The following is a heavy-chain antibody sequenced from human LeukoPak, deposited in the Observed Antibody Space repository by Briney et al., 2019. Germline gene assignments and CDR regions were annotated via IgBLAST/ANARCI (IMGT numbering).Heavy chain of an antibody. CDR3: ARGDFWSGYYYFDY. CDR2: IYYSGTT. Sequence: SETLSLTCTVSGGSISTYYWSWIRQPPGKGLEWIGYIYYSGTTNYNPSLKSRVTISVDTSKNQFSLKLSSVTAADTAVYYCARGDFWSGYYYFDYWGQGTLVTVSS. J-gene: IGHJ4*02. V-gene: IGHV4-59*01. CDR1: GGSISTYY. D-gene: IGHD3-3*01.